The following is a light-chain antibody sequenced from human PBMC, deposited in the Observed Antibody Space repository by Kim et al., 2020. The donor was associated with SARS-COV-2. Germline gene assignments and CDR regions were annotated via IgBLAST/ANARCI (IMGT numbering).Light chain of an antibody. CDR1: QGINNY. CDR3: QQYNGYPYT. V-gene: IGKV1-16*02. Sequence: SASVGDRITMTFLASQGINNYLAWFKKRPGRAPRSLSYGASNLQSGVPSKFSGSGFGTDFTLTITNLQPEDFATYYCQQYNGYPYTFGQGTKLEI. CDR2: GAS. J-gene: IGKJ2*01.